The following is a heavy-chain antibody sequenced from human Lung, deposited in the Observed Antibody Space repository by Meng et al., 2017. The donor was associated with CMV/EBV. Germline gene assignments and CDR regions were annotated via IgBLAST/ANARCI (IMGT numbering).Heavy chain of an antibody. CDR2: ISSSSSTI. Sequence: SXAASGFTFSSYSMNWVRQAPGKGLEWVSYISSSSSTIYYADSVKGRFTISRDNAKNSLYLQMNSLRAEDTAVYYCARALLGYCSSTSCSDVRYFDYWXQGTXVTVSS. CDR1: GFTFSSYS. D-gene: IGHD2-2*01. V-gene: IGHV3-48*04. CDR3: ARALLGYCSSTSCSDVRYFDY. J-gene: IGHJ4*02.